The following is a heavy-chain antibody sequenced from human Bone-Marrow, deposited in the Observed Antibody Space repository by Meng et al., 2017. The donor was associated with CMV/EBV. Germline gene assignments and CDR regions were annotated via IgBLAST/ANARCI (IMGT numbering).Heavy chain of an antibody. CDR3: ARDLLYCSGGSCYNYFDY. Sequence: GESLKISCAAPGFTFSSYAMHWVRQAPGKGLEWVAVISYDGSNKYYADSVKGRFTISRDNSKNTLYLQMNSLRAEDTAVYYCARDLLYCSGGSCYNYFDYWGQGTLVTVSS. V-gene: IGHV3-30-3*01. J-gene: IGHJ4*02. D-gene: IGHD2-15*01. CDR2: ISYDGSNK. CDR1: GFTFSSYA.